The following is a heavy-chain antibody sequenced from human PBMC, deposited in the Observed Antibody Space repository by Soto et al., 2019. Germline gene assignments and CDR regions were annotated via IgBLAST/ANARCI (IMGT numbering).Heavy chain of an antibody. J-gene: IGHJ5*02. Sequence: ASVKVSCKACGGTFSSYAISWVRQAPGQGLEWMGWINPNSGTTGYAQKFQGRVTLTRDTSTGTAYMELNSLRSDDTAVYYCSKEGRTYDRSLSPWGQGTLVTVSS. V-gene: IGHV1-8*02. CDR2: INPNSGTT. CDR1: GGTFSSYA. D-gene: IGHD3-9*01. CDR3: SKEGRTYDRSLSP.